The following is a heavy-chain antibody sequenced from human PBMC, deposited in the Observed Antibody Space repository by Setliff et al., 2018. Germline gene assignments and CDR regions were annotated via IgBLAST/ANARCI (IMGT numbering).Heavy chain of an antibody. CDR2: IYSGGSST. V-gene: IGHV3-23*03. CDR1: GFTFSSHA. J-gene: IGHJ4*02. Sequence: GGSLRLSCAASGFTFSSHAMSWVRQAPGKGLEWVSVIYSGGSSTYYADSVKGRFTISRDNSKNTLYLQMNSLRAEDTAVYYCAKEVGKYWGQGTLVTVSS. CDR3: AKEVGKY.